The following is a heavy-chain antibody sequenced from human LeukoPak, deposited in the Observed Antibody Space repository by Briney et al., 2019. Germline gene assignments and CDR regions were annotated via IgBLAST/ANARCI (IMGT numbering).Heavy chain of an antibody. D-gene: IGHD7-27*01. CDR2: ISSISSTI. Sequence: GGSLRLSCAASGFTFSSYSMNWVRQAPGKGLKWVSYISSISSTIYYADSVKGRFTISRDNAKNSLYLQMNSLRAEDTAVYYCASRNWGGGQGTLVTVSS. J-gene: IGHJ4*02. CDR1: GFTFSSYS. V-gene: IGHV3-48*01. CDR3: ASRNWG.